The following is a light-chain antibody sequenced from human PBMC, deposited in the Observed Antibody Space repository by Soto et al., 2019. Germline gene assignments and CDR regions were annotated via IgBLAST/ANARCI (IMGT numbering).Light chain of an antibody. Sequence: DIQLTQSPSFLSASVGDRVTITCRASQGISGNLAWYQQKPGKGPKLLIYAAFILQSGVPARFSGSGSGTEFTLTISSLQPADFATYFCQQLNSYPQTFGQGTKVEIK. CDR3: QQLNSYPQT. CDR1: QGISGN. V-gene: IGKV1-9*01. J-gene: IGKJ1*01. CDR2: AAF.